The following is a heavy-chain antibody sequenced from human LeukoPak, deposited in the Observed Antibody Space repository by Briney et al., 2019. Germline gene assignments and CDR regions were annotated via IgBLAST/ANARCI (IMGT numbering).Heavy chain of an antibody. Sequence: QPGGSLRPSCAASGFTFSSYAMHWVRQAPGKGLEWVAVISYDGSNKYYADSVKGRFTISRDNSKNTLYLQMNSLRAEDTAVYYCARDRAAAGYYYYGMDVWGQGTTVTVSS. V-gene: IGHV3-30-3*01. D-gene: IGHD6-13*01. CDR3: ARDRAAAGYYYYGMDV. J-gene: IGHJ6*02. CDR2: ISYDGSNK. CDR1: GFTFSSYA.